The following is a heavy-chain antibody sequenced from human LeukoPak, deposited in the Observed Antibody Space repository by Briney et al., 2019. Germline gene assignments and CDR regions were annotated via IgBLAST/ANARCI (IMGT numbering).Heavy chain of an antibody. J-gene: IGHJ4*02. CDR2: IKQDGSEI. D-gene: IGHD3-3*01. CDR1: GFTVSSNY. V-gene: IGHV3-7*03. Sequence: GGSLRLSCAASGFTVSSNYMSWVRQAPGKGLEWVANIKQDGSEIYYVDSVRGRFTISRDNAKNSLYLQMNSLRAEDTAVYYCAKGTIFGVVIVLYYFDYWGQGTLVTVSS. CDR3: AKGTIFGVVIVLYYFDY.